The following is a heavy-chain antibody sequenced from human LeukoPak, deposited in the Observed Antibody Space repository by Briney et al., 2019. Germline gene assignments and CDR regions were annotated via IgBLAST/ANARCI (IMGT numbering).Heavy chain of an antibody. CDR2: IYPGDSDT. CDR1: GYSFTSYW. D-gene: IGHD3-22*01. Sequence: GESLKISCKGSGYSFTSYWIGWVRQMPGKGLEWIGIIYPGDSDTRYSPSFQGQVTISADKSISTAYLQWSSLKASDTAMYYCARQARRNYYDSSGYYFDYWGQGTLVTVSS. V-gene: IGHV5-51*01. J-gene: IGHJ4*02. CDR3: ARQARRNYYDSSGYYFDY.